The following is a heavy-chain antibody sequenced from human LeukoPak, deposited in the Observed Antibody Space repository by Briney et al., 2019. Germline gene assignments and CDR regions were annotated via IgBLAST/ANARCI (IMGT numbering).Heavy chain of an antibody. J-gene: IGHJ4*02. CDR1: GGSISSGGYH. Sequence: SQTLSLTCTVSGGSISSGGYHWSWIRQHPGKGLEWIGYIYYSGSTYYNPSLRSRVIMSVDTSKNQFSLKLSSVTAADTAVYYCARLLDYFDYWGQGTLVTASS. CDR2: IYYSGST. V-gene: IGHV4-31*03. CDR3: ARLLDYFDY.